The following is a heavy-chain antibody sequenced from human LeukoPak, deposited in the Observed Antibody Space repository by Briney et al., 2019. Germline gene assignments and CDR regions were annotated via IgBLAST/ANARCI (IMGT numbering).Heavy chain of an antibody. CDR2: INPSGGST. CDR3: AASAANAGNWFDP. D-gene: IGHD2-2*01. V-gene: IGHV1-46*02. J-gene: IGHJ5*02. CDR1: GYTFNGYY. Sequence: ASVKVSCKASGYTFNGYYMHWVRQAPGQGLEWMGIINPSGGSTSNAQKFQGRVTMTRETSTNTVYMELSSLRSEDTAVYYCAASAANAGNWFDPWGQGTLVTVSS.